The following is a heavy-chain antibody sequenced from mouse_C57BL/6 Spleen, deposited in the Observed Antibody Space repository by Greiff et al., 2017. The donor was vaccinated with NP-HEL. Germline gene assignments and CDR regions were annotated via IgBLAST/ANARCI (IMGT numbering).Heavy chain of an antibody. Sequence: VQLQQSGPELVKPGASVKISCKASGYAFSSSWMNWVKQRPGKGLEWIGRIYPGDGDTNYNGKFKGKATLTADKSSSTAYMQLSSLTSEDSAVYFCAIYGSSPFDYGGQGTTLTVSS. CDR2: IYPGDGDT. J-gene: IGHJ2*01. D-gene: IGHD1-1*01. V-gene: IGHV1-82*01. CDR1: GYAFSSSW. CDR3: AIYGSSPFDY.